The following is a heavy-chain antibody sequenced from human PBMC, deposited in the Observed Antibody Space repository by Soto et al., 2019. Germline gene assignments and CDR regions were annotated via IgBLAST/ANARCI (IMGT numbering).Heavy chain of an antibody. V-gene: IGHV4-59*08. J-gene: IGHJ4*02. CDR1: GGSISTYY. CDR3: GRHPGYYDVLTGYSTYYFDY. CDR2: IYYRGNT. D-gene: IGHD3-9*01. Sequence: SETLSLTCTVSGGSISTYYWSWIRQPPGKGLEWIGYIYYRGNTNYNPSFKSRVTISLDTSKNQFSLRLSSVTAADTAIYYCGRHPGYYDVLTGYSTYYFDYWGQGALVTVSS.